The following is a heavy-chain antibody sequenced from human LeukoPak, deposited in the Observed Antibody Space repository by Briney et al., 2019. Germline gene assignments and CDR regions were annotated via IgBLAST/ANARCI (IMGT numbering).Heavy chain of an antibody. J-gene: IGHJ5*01. CDR2: ISTTGST. D-gene: IGHD3-10*01. CDR1: GTSLSRHY. Sequence: SYTLSLTRTVSGTSLSRHYWSWLRQSAALAMERLGYISTTGSTTYNPSLEGRVTMSEDTSQNQLSLTLSSVTAADTAFYFCARQDGLWVGDLGGWFDFWGQGIQVTVSS. CDR3: ARQDGLWVGDLGGWFDF. V-gene: IGHV4-4*09.